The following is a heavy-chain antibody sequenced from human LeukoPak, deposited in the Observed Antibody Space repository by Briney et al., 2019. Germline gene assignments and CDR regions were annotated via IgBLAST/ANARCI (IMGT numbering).Heavy chain of an antibody. CDR2: INPSGGST. Sequence: ASVKVSCKASGYTFTSYYMHWVRQAPGQGLEWMGIINPSGGSTSYAQKFQGRVTITRDTSTSTVYMELSSLRSEGTAVYHCARDTNDILTGYGIGGSDYWGQGTLVTVSS. V-gene: IGHV1-46*01. CDR3: ARDTNDILTGYGIGGSDY. CDR1: GYTFTSYY. D-gene: IGHD3-9*01. J-gene: IGHJ4*02.